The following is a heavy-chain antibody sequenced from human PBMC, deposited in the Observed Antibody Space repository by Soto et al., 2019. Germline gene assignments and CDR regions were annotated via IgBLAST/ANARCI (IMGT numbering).Heavy chain of an antibody. CDR3: ARAVQQLPKYGYYYYYYMDV. CDR1: GFTFSSYW. CDR2: IKQDGSEK. V-gene: IGHV3-7*01. Sequence: HPGGSLRLSCAASGFTFSSYWMSWVRQAPGKGLEWVANIKQDGSEKYYVDSVKGRFTISRDNAKNSLYLQMNSLRAEDTAVYYCARAVQQLPKYGYYYYYYMDVWGKGTTVTVSS. D-gene: IGHD6-13*01. J-gene: IGHJ6*03.